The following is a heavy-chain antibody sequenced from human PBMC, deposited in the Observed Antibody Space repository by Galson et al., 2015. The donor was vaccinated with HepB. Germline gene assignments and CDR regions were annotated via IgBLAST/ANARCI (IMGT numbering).Heavy chain of an antibody. Sequence: SLRLSCAASGFTFSSYGMHWVRQAPGKGLEWVAFIRYDGSNKYYADSVKGRFTISRDNSKNTLYLQMNSLRAEDTAVYYCAKDFAYYYDSSGYSLGDYWGQGTLVTVSP. J-gene: IGHJ4*02. CDR2: IRYDGSNK. V-gene: IGHV3-30*02. CDR3: AKDFAYYYDSSGYSLGDY. D-gene: IGHD3-22*01. CDR1: GFTFSSYG.